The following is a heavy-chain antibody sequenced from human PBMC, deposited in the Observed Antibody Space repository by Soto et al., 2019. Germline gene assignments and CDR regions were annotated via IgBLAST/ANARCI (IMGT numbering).Heavy chain of an antibody. J-gene: IGHJ1*01. V-gene: IGHV3-30-3*01. Sequence: QVQLVESGGGVVQPGRSLRLSCAASGFTFSSYAMHWVRQAPGKGLEWVAVISYDGSNKYYADSVKGRFTISRDNSKNTLYLQMNSLRAEDTAVYYCARASLRMATNGKWAEYFQHWGQGTLVTVSS. CDR2: ISYDGSNK. D-gene: IGHD1-1*01. CDR1: GFTFSSYA. CDR3: ARASLRMATNGKWAEYFQH.